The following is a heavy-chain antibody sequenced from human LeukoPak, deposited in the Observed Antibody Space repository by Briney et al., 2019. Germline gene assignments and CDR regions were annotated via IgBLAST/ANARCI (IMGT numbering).Heavy chain of an antibody. CDR2: IYYSGST. D-gene: IGHD3-10*01. CDR1: GGSISSSSYY. V-gene: IGHV4-39*07. CDR3: ASSNYYGSGSYPQYYYYYYYMDV. J-gene: IGHJ6*03. Sequence: PSETLSLTCTVSGGSISSSSYYWGWIRQPPGKGLEWIGSIYYSGSTYYNPSLKSRVTISVDTSKNQFSLKLSSVTAADTAVYYCASSNYYGSGSYPQYYYYYYYMDVWGKGTTVTVSS.